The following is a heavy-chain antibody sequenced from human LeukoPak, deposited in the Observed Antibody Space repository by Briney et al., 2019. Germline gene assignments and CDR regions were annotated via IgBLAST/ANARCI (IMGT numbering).Heavy chain of an antibody. Sequence: ASAKVSCKASGYSFTSHEIIWVRQAPGQGLEWMGWMTPNSGYTAYAQKFQGRVSMTRDTSTNTAYMELSSLTSDDTGVYYCARNGGGLGYWGQGSLVTVSS. CDR3: ARNGGGLGY. CDR2: MTPNSGYT. D-gene: IGHD4-23*01. CDR1: GYSFTSHE. V-gene: IGHV1-8*01. J-gene: IGHJ4*02.